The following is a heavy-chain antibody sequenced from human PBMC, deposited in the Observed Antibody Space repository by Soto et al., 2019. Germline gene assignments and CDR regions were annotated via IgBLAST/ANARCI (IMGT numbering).Heavy chain of an antibody. CDR3: ARGVDSNTWSIY. D-gene: IGHD6-13*01. Sequence: GESLKISCKGSGYRFTTYWIGWVRQMPGKGLEWMGIVYPGDSNTIYSPSFRGQVTISADKSISTAYLQWSSLKASDTAIYYCARGVDSNTWSIYSAQGTLVTVSS. CDR1: GYRFTTYW. CDR2: VYPGDSNT. J-gene: IGHJ4*02. V-gene: IGHV5-51*01.